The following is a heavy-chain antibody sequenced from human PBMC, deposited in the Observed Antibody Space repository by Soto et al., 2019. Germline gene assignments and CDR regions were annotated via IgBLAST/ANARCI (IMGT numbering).Heavy chain of an antibody. Sequence: PGESLKISCKGSGYSFTSYWSGWVRQMPGKGLEWMGIIYPGDSDTRYSPSFQGQVTISADKSISTAYLQWSSLKASDTAMYYCARHSTAVAGPYYYYGRDVWGQGTTVAVAS. J-gene: IGHJ6*02. V-gene: IGHV5-51*01. D-gene: IGHD6-19*01. CDR2: IYPGDSDT. CDR1: GYSFTSYW. CDR3: ARHSTAVAGPYYYYGRDV.